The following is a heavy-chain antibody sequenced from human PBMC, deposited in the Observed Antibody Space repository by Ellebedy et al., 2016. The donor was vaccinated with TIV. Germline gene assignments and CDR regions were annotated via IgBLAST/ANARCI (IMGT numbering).Heavy chain of an antibody. CDR2: KHGSGRGI. CDR3: ARDKEGTMDV. J-gene: IGHJ6*02. D-gene: IGHD2-15*01. CDR1: GFTFSAFA. V-gene: IGHV3-23*01. Sequence: GESLKISCEASGFTFSAFAMGWVRQTPGKGLEWVSGKHGSGRGISYSESVKGRFIISSANSKNILYLQMNSLRAEDTAVYYCARDKEGTMDVWGQGTTVTVSS.